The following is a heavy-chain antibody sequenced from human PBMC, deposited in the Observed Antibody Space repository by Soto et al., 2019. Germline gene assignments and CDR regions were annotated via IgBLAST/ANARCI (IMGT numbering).Heavy chain of an antibody. D-gene: IGHD2-15*01. CDR3: ARSSPFYYGMDV. V-gene: IGHV1-2*04. CDR2: INPNSGGT. CDR1: GYTFTGYY. Sequence: GASVKVSCKASGYTFTGYYMHWVRQAPGQGLEWMGWINPNSGGTNYAQKFQGWVTMTRDTSISTAYMELSRLRSDDAAVYYCARSSPFYYGMDVWGQGTTVTVSS. J-gene: IGHJ6*02.